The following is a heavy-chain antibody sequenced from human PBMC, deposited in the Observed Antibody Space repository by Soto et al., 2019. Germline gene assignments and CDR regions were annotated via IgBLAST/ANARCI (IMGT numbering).Heavy chain of an antibody. CDR2: INQDGSEK. V-gene: IGHV3-7*05. CDR1: GFTFRTYW. J-gene: IGHJ6*02. Sequence: EVQLVESGGGLVQPGGSLRLSCGASGFTFRTYWLSWVRQVPGKGLEWVANINQDGSEKNYVDSVKGRFTISRDNAKNSLYLKMSSLRAEDTVLYYCARDGSTSWYSYDYHGMDVWGQWTTVTVSS. CDR3: ARDGSTSWYSYDYHGMDV. D-gene: IGHD5-18*01.